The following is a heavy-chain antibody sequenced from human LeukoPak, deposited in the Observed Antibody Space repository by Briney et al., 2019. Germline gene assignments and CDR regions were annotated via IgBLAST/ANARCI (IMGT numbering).Heavy chain of an antibody. V-gene: IGHV3-23*01. J-gene: IGHJ4*01. CDR3: LTRRDSYNIY. D-gene: IGHD5-24*01. CDR2: INPSDGSS. Sequence: GGSLRLSCATSGFTFTSYDMNWVRQAPGQGLDWIASINPSDGSSKYADSVEGRFTVSRDNSKNTLYLELNSLTADDTAVYYCLTRRDSYNIYWDQGNLVTVSS. CDR1: GFTFTSYD.